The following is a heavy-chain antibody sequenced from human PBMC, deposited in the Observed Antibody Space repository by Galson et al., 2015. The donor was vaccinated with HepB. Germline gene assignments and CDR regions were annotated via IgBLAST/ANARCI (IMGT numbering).Heavy chain of an antibody. CDR2: IYSSSSST. D-gene: IGHD7-27*01. CDR1: GFSVYSNY. J-gene: IGHJ4*02. CDR3: AQLGTGY. V-gene: IGHV3-53*01. Sequence: SLRLSCAASGFSVYSNYMNWVRQAPGKGLEWVSLIYSSSSSTNYADFVRGRFTISRDTSKNTVYLQMSRLRADDTAMYYCAQLGTGYWGRGPWSPSPQ.